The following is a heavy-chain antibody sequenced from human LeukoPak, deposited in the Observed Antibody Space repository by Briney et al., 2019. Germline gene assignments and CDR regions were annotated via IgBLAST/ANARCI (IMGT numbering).Heavy chain of an antibody. CDR1: GFTFGDAW. CDR3: TTRGGFGY. D-gene: IGHD2-15*01. J-gene: IGHJ4*01. CDR2: MKNKIDGGTT. V-gene: IGHV3-15*01. Sequence: GGSLRLSCAGSGFTFGDAWMSWVRRAPGQGLEWIGRMKNKIDGGTTDYAAPVKGRFTISRDDSKNMAYLQMDSLKTEDTAVYYCTTRGGFGYWGQGTLVIVSS.